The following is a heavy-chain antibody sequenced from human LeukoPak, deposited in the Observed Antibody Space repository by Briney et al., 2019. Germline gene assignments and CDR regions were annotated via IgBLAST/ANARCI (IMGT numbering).Heavy chain of an antibody. J-gene: IGHJ4*02. CDR3: ARHGGGSYWVDY. Sequence: ASVKVSCKASGYTFTGYYMYWVREAPGQGVEWMGRINPNAGGTDYAQKFQGRVTMTRDTSISTAYMELNNLKSDDTAVYYCARHGGGSYWVDYWGQGTLATVSS. CDR1: GYTFTGYY. D-gene: IGHD1-26*01. CDR2: INPNAGGT. V-gene: IGHV1-2*06.